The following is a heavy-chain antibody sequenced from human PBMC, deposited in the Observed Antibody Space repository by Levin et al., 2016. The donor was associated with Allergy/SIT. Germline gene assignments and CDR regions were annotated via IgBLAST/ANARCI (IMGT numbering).Heavy chain of an antibody. J-gene: IGHJ6*02. V-gene: IGHV3-11*01. CDR1: GFTFSDYY. CDR3: ARGRYYYGMDV. Sequence: GESLKISCAASGFTFSDYYMSWIRQAPGKGLEWVSYISSSGSTIYYADSVKGRFTISRDNAKNSLYLQMNSLRAEDTAVYYCARGRYYYGMDVWGQGTTVTVSS. CDR2: ISSSGSTI.